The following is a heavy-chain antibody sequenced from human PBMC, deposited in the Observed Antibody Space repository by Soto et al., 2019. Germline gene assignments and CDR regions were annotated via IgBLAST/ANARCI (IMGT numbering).Heavy chain of an antibody. CDR1: GFTFSSYA. D-gene: IGHD6-19*01. V-gene: IGHV3-23*01. CDR3: AKGISSGKAYYYMDV. Sequence: PGGSLILSCAASGFTFSSYAMSWVRQAPGKGLEWVSAISGSGGSTYYADSVKGRFTISRDNSKNTLYLQMNSLRAEDTAVYYCAKGISSGKAYYYMDVWGKGTTVTVSS. J-gene: IGHJ6*03. CDR2: ISGSGGST.